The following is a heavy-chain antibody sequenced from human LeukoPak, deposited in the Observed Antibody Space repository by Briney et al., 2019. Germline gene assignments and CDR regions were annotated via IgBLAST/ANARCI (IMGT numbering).Heavy chain of an antibody. V-gene: IGHV3-64*01. Sequence: PGGSLRLSCAASGFTFSSYAMHWVRQAPGKGLEYVSAISSNGGSTYYANSVKGRFTISRDNSKNTLYLQMGSLRAEDMAVYYCARARYSSAGFDYWGQGTLVTVSS. CDR1: GFTFSSYA. CDR2: ISSNGGST. J-gene: IGHJ4*02. D-gene: IGHD6-19*01. CDR3: ARARYSSAGFDY.